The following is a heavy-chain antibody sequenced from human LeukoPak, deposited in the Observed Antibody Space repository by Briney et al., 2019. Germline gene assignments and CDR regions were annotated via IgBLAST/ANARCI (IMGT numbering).Heavy chain of an antibody. V-gene: IGHV3-66*01. J-gene: IGHJ4*02. CDR1: GFTVSSNY. CDR2: IYSGGST. Sequence: GGSLRLSCAASGFTVSSNYMSWVRQAPGKGLEWVSVIYSGGSTYYADSVKGRFTISRDNSKNTLFLQMNSLRAEDTAVYYWGRALVGATGYWGQGTLVTVSS. D-gene: IGHD1-26*01. CDR3: GRALVGATGY.